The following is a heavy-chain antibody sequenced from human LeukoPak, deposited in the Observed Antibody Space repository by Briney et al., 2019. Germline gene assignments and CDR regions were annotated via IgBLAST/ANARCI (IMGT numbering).Heavy chain of an antibody. V-gene: IGHV4-4*07. J-gene: IGHJ6*03. CDR1: GGSISSYY. Sequence: SETLSLTCTVSGGSISSYYWSWIRQPAGKGLEWIGRIYTSGSTNYNPTLISRVTMSVDTSKNQFSLKLSSVTAADTAVYYCAGEAQRGYYYYYMDVWGKGTTVTISS. CDR2: IYTSGST. CDR3: AGEAQRGYYYYYMDV.